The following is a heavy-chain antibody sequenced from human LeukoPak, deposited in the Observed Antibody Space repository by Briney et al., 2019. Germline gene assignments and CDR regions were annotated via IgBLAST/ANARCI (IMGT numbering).Heavy chain of an antibody. CDR3: AKDRALVRSAYFDY. CDR2: LRGSGTDT. J-gene: IGHJ4*02. Sequence: PGGSLRLSCTGSGFTFRTYAFSWVRQAPGKGLEWVSDLRGSGTDTYYADSVRGRFTISRDNSKNTLYLQMNSLRVEDTAVYYCAKDRALVRSAYFDYWGQGTLVIVSS. CDR1: GFTFRTYA. V-gene: IGHV3-23*01. D-gene: IGHD2-21*01.